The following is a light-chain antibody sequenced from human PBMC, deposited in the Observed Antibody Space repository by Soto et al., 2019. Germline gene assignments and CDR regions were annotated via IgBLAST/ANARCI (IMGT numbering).Light chain of an antibody. Sequence: EIGMTQSPATLSVSPGERATLSCRASQSVRSNLAWYQQKPGQAPRLLIYGASTRATGIPARFSGSGSGTDFTLTITSLQSEDFAVYYCQQYNNWWTFGQGTKVDIK. V-gene: IGKV3-15*01. CDR1: QSVRSN. CDR3: QQYNNWWT. J-gene: IGKJ1*01. CDR2: GAS.